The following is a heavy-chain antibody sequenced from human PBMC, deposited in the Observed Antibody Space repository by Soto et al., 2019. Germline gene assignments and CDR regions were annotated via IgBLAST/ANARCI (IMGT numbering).Heavy chain of an antibody. D-gene: IGHD3-3*01. J-gene: IGHJ6*02. CDR2: IYYSGST. CDR3: ARANSWTPRYYYYGMDV. V-gene: IGHV4-31*03. Sequence: KPSETLSLTCTVSGGSISSGGYYWSWIRQHPGKGLEWIGYIYYSGSTYYNPSLKSRVTISVDTSKNQFSLKLSSVTAADTAVYYCARANSWTPRYYYYGMDVWGQGTTVTVSS. CDR1: GGSISSGGYY.